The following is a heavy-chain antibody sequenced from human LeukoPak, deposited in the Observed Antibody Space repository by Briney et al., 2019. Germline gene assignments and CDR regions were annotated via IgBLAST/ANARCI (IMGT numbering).Heavy chain of an antibody. Sequence: SETLSLTCIVSGGSISTSNYYWGWIRQPPGKGLEWIGNIFYSGSTYYSPSLKSRVTISLDTSRNQFSLKLNSVTAADTAVYYCAKSNYYFYFDYWGQGILVTVSS. CDR3: AKSNYYFYFDY. J-gene: IGHJ4*02. CDR2: IFYSGST. D-gene: IGHD3/OR15-3a*01. CDR1: GGSISTSNYY. V-gene: IGHV4-39*07.